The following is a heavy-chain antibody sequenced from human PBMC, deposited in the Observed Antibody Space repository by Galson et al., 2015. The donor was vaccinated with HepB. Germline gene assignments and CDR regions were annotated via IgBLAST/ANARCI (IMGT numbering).Heavy chain of an antibody. Sequence: SLRLSCAASGFTFDDYAMHWVRHAPGKGLEWVSGISWNSGSIGYAGSVKGRFTISRDNAKNSLYLQMNSLRAEDTAVYYCARRITGTTGWEIDYWGQGTLVTVSS. D-gene: IGHD1-7*01. V-gene: IGHV3-9*01. CDR1: GFTFDDYA. CDR2: ISWNSGSI. J-gene: IGHJ4*02. CDR3: ARRITGTTGWEIDY.